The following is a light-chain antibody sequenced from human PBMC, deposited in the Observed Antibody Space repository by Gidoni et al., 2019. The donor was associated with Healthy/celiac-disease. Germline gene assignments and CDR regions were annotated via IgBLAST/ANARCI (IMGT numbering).Light chain of an antibody. CDR2: AAS. Sequence: DIQMTQSPSSLSASVGDRVTITCRASQSISSYLNWYQQKPGKAPKLLIYAASSLQSGVPSRFRGSGSGTDFTLTLSSPQPEAFATYYCQLSYSTPVTCGQGTQLEIK. CDR1: QSISSY. CDR3: QLSYSTPVT. V-gene: IGKV1-39*01. J-gene: IGKJ5*01.